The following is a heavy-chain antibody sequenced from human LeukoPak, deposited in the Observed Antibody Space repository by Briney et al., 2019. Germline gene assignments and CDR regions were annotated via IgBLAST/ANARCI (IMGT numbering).Heavy chain of an antibody. CDR2: ISGGGDLT. CDR1: GFTFSSYA. V-gene: IGHV3-23*01. Sequence: GGSLRLSCAASGFTFSSYAMSWVRQAPGKGLEWVSVISGGGDLTYYADSVKGRFTISRDNSKNTLYLQMNSLRAEDTAVYYCAKDPRRFDPWGQGTLLTVSS. CDR3: AKDPRRFDP. J-gene: IGHJ5*02.